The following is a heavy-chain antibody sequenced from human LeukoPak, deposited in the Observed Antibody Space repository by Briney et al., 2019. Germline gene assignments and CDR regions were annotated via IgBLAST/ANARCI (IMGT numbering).Heavy chain of an antibody. CDR2: INHSGST. V-gene: IGHV4-34*01. CDR1: GGSFSGYY. CDR3: ATVGSDCSSTSCQPIKYNWFDP. J-gene: IGHJ5*02. D-gene: IGHD2-2*01. Sequence: SETLSLTCAVDGGSFSGYYWSWIRQPPGKGLEWIGEINHSGSTNYNPSLKSRVTISVDTSKNQFSLKLSSVTAADTAVYYCATVGSDCSSTSCQPIKYNWFDPWGQGTLVTVSS.